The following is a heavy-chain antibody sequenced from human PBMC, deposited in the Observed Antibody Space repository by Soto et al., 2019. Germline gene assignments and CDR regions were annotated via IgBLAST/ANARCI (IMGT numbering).Heavy chain of an antibody. CDR3: AREGAYYYYGMDV. CDR1: GFTVSSNY. V-gene: IGHV3-53*01. CDR2: IYSGGST. Sequence: GGSLRLSCAASGFTVSSNYMSWVRQAPGKGLEWVSVIYSGGSTYYADSVKGRFTISRDNPKNTLYLQMNSLRAEDTAVYYCAREGAYYYYGMDVWGQGTTVTVSS. J-gene: IGHJ6*02.